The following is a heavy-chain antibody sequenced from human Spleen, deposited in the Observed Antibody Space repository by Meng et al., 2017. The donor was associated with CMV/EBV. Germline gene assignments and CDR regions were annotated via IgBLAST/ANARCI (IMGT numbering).Heavy chain of an antibody. CDR1: GGSINSGDYC. D-gene: IGHD6-25*01. Sequence: VQRQEAGPGPVQPSHTLSLTCTVSGGSINSGDYCWSWIRQPPGKGLEWIGYISYNGNSYYNSSLKSRVTISADTSKNQFSLNLGSVTAADTAVYYCARDRGSSGGCDFWGQGTLVTVSS. CDR3: ARDRGSSGGCDF. CDR2: ISYNGNS. J-gene: IGHJ4*02. V-gene: IGHV4-30-4*08.